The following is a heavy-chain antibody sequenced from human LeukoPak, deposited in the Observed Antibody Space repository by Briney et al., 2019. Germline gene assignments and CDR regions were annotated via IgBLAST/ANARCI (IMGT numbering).Heavy chain of an antibody. CDR3: EGAGCYRFDY. J-gene: IGHJ4*02. CDR1: GFTFSDHW. V-gene: IGHV3-74*01. Sequence: GGSLRLSCAASGFTFSDHWMHWVRQVPGKGLLWVARMNSDGTTTNYADSVKGRFTISRDNAENTLFLQMNSLGADDTAVYYWEGAGCYRFDYWGQEPLVTVSS. CDR2: MNSDGTTT. D-gene: IGHD3-16*02.